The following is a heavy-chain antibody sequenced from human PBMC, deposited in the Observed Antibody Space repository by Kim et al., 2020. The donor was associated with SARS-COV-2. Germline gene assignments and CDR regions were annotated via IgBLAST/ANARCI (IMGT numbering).Heavy chain of an antibody. D-gene: IGHD1-7*01. Sequence: GGSLRLSCAASGFTFSDYYMSWIRQAPGKGLEWVSYISSSGSTIYYADSVKGRFTISRDNAKNSLYLQMNSLRAEDTAVYYCARVFDWNYDFVWFDPWGQGTLVTVSS. CDR3: ARVFDWNYDFVWFDP. CDR1: GFTFSDYY. CDR2: ISSSGSTI. J-gene: IGHJ5*02. V-gene: IGHV3-11*01.